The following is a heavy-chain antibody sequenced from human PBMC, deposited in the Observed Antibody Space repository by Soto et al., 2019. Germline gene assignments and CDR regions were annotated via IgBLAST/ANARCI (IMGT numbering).Heavy chain of an antibody. D-gene: IGHD2-15*01. V-gene: IGHV3-74*01. CDR2: VHSDGTTT. CDR1: GFTFDYYW. CDR3: ARGDRGGFDI. J-gene: IGHJ3*02. Sequence: EVQLVESGGGLVQPGESLRLSCAASGFTFDYYWMHWVRQAPGKGLVWVSRVHSDGTTTTYADSVKGRFTISRDNGRNTVSRQMSRQRAEDTAIYHCARGDRGGFDIWGHGTVVTVSS.